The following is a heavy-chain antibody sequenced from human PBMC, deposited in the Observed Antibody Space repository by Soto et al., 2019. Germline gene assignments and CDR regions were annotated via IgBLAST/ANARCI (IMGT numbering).Heavy chain of an antibody. D-gene: IGHD1-26*01. CDR2: IYSSGST. J-gene: IGHJ4*02. CDR1: GGSINSYY. V-gene: IGHV4-4*07. Sequence: PSETLSLTCTVSGGSINSYYWSWIRQPAGKGLEWIGRIYSSGSTNYNPSLKSRVTMSVDTSRNQISLKVTSVTAADTAVYYCARDSRLGSFPNDYWGQGTLVTVSS. CDR3: ARDSRLGSFPNDY.